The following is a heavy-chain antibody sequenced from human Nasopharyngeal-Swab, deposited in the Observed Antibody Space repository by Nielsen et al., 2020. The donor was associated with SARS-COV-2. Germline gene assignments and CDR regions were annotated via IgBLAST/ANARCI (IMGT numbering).Heavy chain of an antibody. Sequence: SVKVSCKASGFTLTTSAMQWVRQARGQRLEWIGWIVVGSGNTNYAQKFQERVTITRDMSTSTVYMELSSLRSEGTAVYYCSTLGATYYWGQGTLVTVSS. CDR3: STLGATYY. CDR2: IVVGSGNT. D-gene: IGHD1-26*01. V-gene: IGHV1-58*02. J-gene: IGHJ4*02. CDR1: GFTLTTSA.